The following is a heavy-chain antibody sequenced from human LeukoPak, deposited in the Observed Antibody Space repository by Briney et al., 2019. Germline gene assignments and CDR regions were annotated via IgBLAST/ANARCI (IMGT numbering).Heavy chain of an antibody. Sequence: GGSLRLSCAASGFTFSSYAMSWVRQAPGKGLEWVSAISGSGGSTYYADSVKGRFTISRDNSENTLYLQMNSLRAEDTAVYYCAKVGYSYGYYFDYWGQGTLVTVSS. D-gene: IGHD5-18*01. J-gene: IGHJ4*02. V-gene: IGHV3-23*01. CDR3: AKVGYSYGYYFDY. CDR1: GFTFSSYA. CDR2: ISGSGGST.